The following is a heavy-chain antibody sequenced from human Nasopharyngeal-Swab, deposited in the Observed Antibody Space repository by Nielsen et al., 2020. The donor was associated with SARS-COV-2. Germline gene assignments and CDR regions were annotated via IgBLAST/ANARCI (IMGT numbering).Heavy chain of an antibody. CDR2: IRSKANSYAT. CDR3: TRQPFDY. V-gene: IGHV3-73*01. Sequence: WIRQPPGKGLEWVGRIRSKANSYATAYAASVKGRFTISRDDSKNTAYLQMNSLKTEDTAVYYCTRQPFDYWGQGTLVTVS. J-gene: IGHJ4*02.